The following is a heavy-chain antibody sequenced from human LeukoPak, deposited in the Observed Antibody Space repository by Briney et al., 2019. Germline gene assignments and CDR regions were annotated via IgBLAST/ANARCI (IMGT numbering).Heavy chain of an antibody. J-gene: IGHJ4*02. CDR3: AKGSAEGRPYYFDY. CDR2: INADSSDT. V-gene: IGHV3-23*01. CDR1: GFTFSNYA. Sequence: PGGSLRLSCATSGFTFSNYAMSWVRQAPGKGLEWFTAINADSSDTYHADSVKGRFTISRDSSQRTLYPQMSSLRAEDTAVYYCAKGSAEGRPYYFDYWGQGILVTVSS.